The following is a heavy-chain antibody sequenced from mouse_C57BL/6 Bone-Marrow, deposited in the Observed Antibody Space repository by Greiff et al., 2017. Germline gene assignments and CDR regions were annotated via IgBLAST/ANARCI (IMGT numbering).Heavy chain of an antibody. CDR1: GFTFSSYA. CDR3: ARDRGGYYGYAMDY. CDR2: ISDGGSYT. V-gene: IGHV5-4*01. Sequence: EVQLVESGGGLVKPGGSLKLSCAASGFTFSSYAMSWVRQTPEKRLEWVATISDGGSYTYYPDNVKGRFTISRDNAKNNLYLQMSHLKSEDTAMYYCARDRGGYYGYAMDYWGQGTSVTVSS. D-gene: IGHD2-3*01. J-gene: IGHJ4*01.